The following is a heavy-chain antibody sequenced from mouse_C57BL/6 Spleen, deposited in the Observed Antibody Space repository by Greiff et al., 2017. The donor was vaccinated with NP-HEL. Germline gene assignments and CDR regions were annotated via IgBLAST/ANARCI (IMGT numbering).Heavy chain of an antibody. CDR2: IHPNSGST. CDR3: ARWLLRHRYFDV. J-gene: IGHJ1*03. CDR1: GYTFTSYW. D-gene: IGHD1-2*01. V-gene: IGHV1-64*01. Sequence: VQLQQPGAELVKPGASVKLSCKASGYTFTSYWMHWVKQRPGQGLEWIGMIHPNSGSTNYNEKFKSKATLTVDKSSSTAYMQLSSLTSEDSAVYYCARWLLRHRYFDVWGTGTTVTVSS.